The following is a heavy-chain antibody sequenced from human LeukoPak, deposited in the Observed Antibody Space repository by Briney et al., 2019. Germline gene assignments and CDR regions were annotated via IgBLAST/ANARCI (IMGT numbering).Heavy chain of an antibody. CDR1: GCTFSSYA. Sequence: SVKVSCKASGCTFSSYAISWVRQAPGQGLEWMGGIIPIFGTANYAQKFQGRVTITADESTSTAYMELSSLRSEDTAVYYCARAESRYYYDSSGYIKDAFDIWGQGTMVTVSS. CDR2: IIPIFGTA. CDR3: ARAESRYYYDSSGYIKDAFDI. J-gene: IGHJ3*02. D-gene: IGHD3-22*01. V-gene: IGHV1-69*13.